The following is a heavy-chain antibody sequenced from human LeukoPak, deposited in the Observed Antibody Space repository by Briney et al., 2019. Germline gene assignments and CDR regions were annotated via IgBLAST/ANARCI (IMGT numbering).Heavy chain of an antibody. V-gene: IGHV1-18*01. Sequence: ASVKVSCKASGYTFTSYGISWVRQAPGQGLEWMGWISAYNGNTNYAQKLQGRVTMTTDTSTSTAYMELGSLRSDDTAVYYCARDSVVVPAGDAFDIWGQGTMVTVSS. CDR3: ARDSVVVPAGDAFDI. D-gene: IGHD2-2*01. CDR2: ISAYNGNT. CDR1: GYTFTSYG. J-gene: IGHJ3*02.